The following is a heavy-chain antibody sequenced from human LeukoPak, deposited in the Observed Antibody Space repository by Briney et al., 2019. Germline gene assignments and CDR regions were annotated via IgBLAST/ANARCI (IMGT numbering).Heavy chain of an antibody. Sequence: SGPALVKPTQTLTLTCTFSGFSLSTSGMCVSWIRQPPGKALEWLALIDWDDDKYYSTSLKTRLTISKDTSKNQVVLTMTNMDPVDTATYYCARSPQSWFGELSYLDVWGKGTTVTVSS. CDR2: IDWDDDK. V-gene: IGHV2-70*01. D-gene: IGHD3-10*01. J-gene: IGHJ6*04. CDR3: ARSPQSWFGELSYLDV. CDR1: GFSLSTSGMC.